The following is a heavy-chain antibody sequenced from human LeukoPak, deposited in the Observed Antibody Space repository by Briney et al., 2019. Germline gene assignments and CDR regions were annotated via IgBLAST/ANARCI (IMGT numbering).Heavy chain of an antibody. V-gene: IGHV3-53*01. Sequence: GGSLRLSCAASGFTVSDNYMSWVRQAPGKGLEWVSVMYGGGDTYYADSVKGRFTSSRDISKNTLYLQMNGLRTEDTAMYYCARDAPQVPAAGVLASWGQGTLVTVSS. CDR1: GFTVSDNY. J-gene: IGHJ5*02. CDR3: ARDAPQVPAAGVLAS. CDR2: MYGGGDT. D-gene: IGHD6-13*01.